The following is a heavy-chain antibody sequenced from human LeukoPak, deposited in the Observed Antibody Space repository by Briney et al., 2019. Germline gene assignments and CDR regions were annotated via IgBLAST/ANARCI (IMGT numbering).Heavy chain of an antibody. Sequence: ASVKVSCKASGYTFTGYYMHWVRQAPGQGLEWMGWINPNSGGTNYAQKFQGRVTMTRDTSISTAYMELRSLRSDDTAMYYCARDHSAASPSYWGQGTLVTVSS. V-gene: IGHV1-2*02. CDR3: ARDHSAASPSY. CDR1: GYTFTGYY. D-gene: IGHD6-13*01. CDR2: INPNSGGT. J-gene: IGHJ4*02.